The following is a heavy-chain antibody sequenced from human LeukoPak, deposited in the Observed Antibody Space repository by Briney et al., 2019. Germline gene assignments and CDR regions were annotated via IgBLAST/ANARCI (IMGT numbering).Heavy chain of an antibody. CDR1: GFTFSSYG. V-gene: IGHV3-30*18. Sequence: GGSLRLSCAASGFTFSSYGMHWVRQAPGKGLEWVAVISYDGSNKYYADSVEGRFTISRDNSKNTLYLQMNGLRAEDTAVYYCAKDLGSGWPYYYYGMDVWGQGTTVTVSS. J-gene: IGHJ6*02. CDR3: AKDLGSGWPYYYYGMDV. D-gene: IGHD6-19*01. CDR2: ISYDGSNK.